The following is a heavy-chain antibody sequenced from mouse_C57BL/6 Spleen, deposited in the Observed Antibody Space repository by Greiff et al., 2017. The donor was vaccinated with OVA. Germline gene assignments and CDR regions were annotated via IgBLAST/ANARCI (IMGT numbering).Heavy chain of an antibody. CDR2: ISDGGSYT. D-gene: IGHD3-3*01. Sequence: DVKLVESGGGLVKPGGSLKLSCAASGFTFSSYAMSWVRQTPEKRLEWVATISDGGSYTYYPDNVKGRFTISRDNAKNNLYLQMSHLKSEDTAMYYCARDPGLDYWYFDGWGTGTTVTVSS. J-gene: IGHJ1*03. V-gene: IGHV5-4*01. CDR3: ARDPGLDYWYFDG. CDR1: GFTFSSYA.